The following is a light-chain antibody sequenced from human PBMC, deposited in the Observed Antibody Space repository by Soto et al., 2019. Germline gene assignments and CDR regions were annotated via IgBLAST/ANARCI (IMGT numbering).Light chain of an antibody. J-gene: IGLJ2*01. CDR3: AAWDDSLTGPL. CDR1: SSNIASNT. Sequence: QSVLTQPPSASGTPGQRVTISCSGSSSNIASNTVNWYQQLPGTAPKLLIYNNNHRPSGVLDRFSGSKSGTSASLAISGLQSEDEADYYCAAWDDSLTGPLFGGGTQLTVL. V-gene: IGLV1-44*01. CDR2: NNN.